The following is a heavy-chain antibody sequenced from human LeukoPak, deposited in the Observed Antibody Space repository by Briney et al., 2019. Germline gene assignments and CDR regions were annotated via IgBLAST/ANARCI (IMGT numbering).Heavy chain of an antibody. D-gene: IGHD2-15*01. CDR1: GYSFTTHW. Sequence: GESLQISCQGSGYSFTTHWIGWVRQMPGKGLEWMGIIYPGDSDTRSSPSLQGQVTISADKSISTAYLQWSSLKASDTAMYYCARQVEGGLFDYWGQGTLVTVSS. J-gene: IGHJ4*02. V-gene: IGHV5-51*01. CDR3: ARQVEGGLFDY. CDR2: IYPGDSDT.